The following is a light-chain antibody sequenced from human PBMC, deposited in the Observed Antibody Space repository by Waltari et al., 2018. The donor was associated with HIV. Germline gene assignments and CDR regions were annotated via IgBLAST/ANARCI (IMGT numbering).Light chain of an antibody. CDR1: SSNIGSNY. CDR2: RNN. J-gene: IGLJ3*02. Sequence: QSVLTQPPSASGTPGQGVTISCVGDSSNIGSNYVYWYQQLPGTAPKVLIYRNNQRPSGVPDRFSGPKSGASASLTISGLRSADEAVYFCATRDGSLKVFGGGTKLTVL. V-gene: IGLV1-47*01. CDR3: ATRDGSLKV.